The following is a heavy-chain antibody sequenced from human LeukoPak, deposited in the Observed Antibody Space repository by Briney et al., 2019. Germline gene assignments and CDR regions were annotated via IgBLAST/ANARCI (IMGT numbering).Heavy chain of an antibody. CDR1: GFTFSSSW. J-gene: IGHJ4*02. CDR2: INSDGSST. V-gene: IGHV3-74*01. Sequence: GGSLRLSYAASGFTFSSSWMHWVRQAPEKGLVWVSRINSDGSSTSYADSVKGRFTISRDNSKNTLYLQMNSLRAEDTAVYYCANLIREDDDDYWGQGTLVTVSS. D-gene: IGHD1-1*01. CDR3: ANLIREDDDDY.